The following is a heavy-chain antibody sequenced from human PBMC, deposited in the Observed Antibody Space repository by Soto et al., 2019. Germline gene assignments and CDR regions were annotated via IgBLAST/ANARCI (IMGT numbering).Heavy chain of an antibody. CDR3: ARSSYSSGWGGSGTAYYYGMDV. CDR2: IIPIFGTA. V-gene: IGHV1-69*13. J-gene: IGHJ6*02. CDR1: GGTFSSYA. D-gene: IGHD6-19*01. Sequence: ASVKVSCKASGGTFSSYAISWVRQAPGQGLEWMGGIIPIFGTANYAQKFQGRVTITADESTSTAYMELSSLRSEDTAVYYCARSSYSSGWGGSGTAYYYGMDVWGQGTTVTVSS.